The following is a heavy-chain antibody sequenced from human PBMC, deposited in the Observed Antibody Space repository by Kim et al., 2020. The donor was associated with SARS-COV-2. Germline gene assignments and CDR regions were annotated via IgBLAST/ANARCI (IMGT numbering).Heavy chain of an antibody. D-gene: IGHD4-17*01. CDR3: ARRPSYGGNES. Sequence: SETLSLTCTVSGGSISSSSYYWGWIRQPPGKGLEWLGSIYYSGSTYYNPSLKSRVTISVDTSKNQFSLKLSSVTAADTAVYYCARRPSYGGNESWGQGTLVTVSS. CDR1: GGSISSSSYY. CDR2: IYYSGST. J-gene: IGHJ4*02. V-gene: IGHV4-39*01.